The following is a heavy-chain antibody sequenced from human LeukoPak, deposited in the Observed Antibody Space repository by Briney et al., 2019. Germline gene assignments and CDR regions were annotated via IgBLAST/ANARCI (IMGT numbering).Heavy chain of an antibody. J-gene: IGHJ4*02. CDR2: ISSSSIFL. CDR3: ARADSSGYYYFDC. V-gene: IGHV3-21*01. D-gene: IGHD3-22*01. CDR1: GFTFSSYS. Sequence: GGSLRLSCAASGFTFSSYSMNWVRQAPGKGLEWVSSISSSSIFLYYADSVKGRFTISRDNAKNSLYLQMNSLRAEDTAVYCCARADSSGYYYFDCWGQGTLVTVSS.